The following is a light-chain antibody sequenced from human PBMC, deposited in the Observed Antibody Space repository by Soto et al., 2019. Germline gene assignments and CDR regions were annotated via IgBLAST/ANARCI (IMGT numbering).Light chain of an antibody. CDR2: DAS. CDR1: QSVSTSY. Sequence: GSTQSPGTLSLSPGERATLSCRASQSVSTSYLAWYQQRRGQAPRLLIYDASTRATGVPARFSGSGSGTEFTLTINSLQSGDFAVYYCQRYDNWPLTFGGGSKVDIK. J-gene: IGKJ4*01. CDR3: QRYDNWPLT. V-gene: IGKV3-15*01.